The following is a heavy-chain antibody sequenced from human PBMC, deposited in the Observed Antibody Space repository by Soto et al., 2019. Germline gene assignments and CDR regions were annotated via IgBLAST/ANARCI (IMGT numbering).Heavy chain of an antibody. Sequence: GGSLRLSCAAAGFTFSGHAMTWVRQAPGKGLEWVSTTGATGRTTYYADSVKGRFTVSRDNSKNTLDLQMSSLRVEDTAVYYCATVHNTSRSFDYWGQGTLVTVSS. CDR2: TGATGRTT. CDR3: ATVHNTSRSFDY. V-gene: IGHV3-23*01. D-gene: IGHD1-20*01. J-gene: IGHJ4*02. CDR1: GFTFSGHA.